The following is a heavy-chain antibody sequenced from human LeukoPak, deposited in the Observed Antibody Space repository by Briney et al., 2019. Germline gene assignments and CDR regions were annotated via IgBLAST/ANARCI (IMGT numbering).Heavy chain of an antibody. J-gene: IGHJ4*02. Sequence: ASVKVSCKASGYTFTSYDINWVRQATGQGLEWMGWMNPNSGNTGYAQKFQGRVTMTRNTSISTAYMELSSLRSEDTAVYYCARGGVPAGSMLFRPADYWGQGTLVTVSS. V-gene: IGHV1-8*01. CDR1: GYTFTSYD. CDR3: ARGGVPAGSMLFRPADY. D-gene: IGHD2-2*01. CDR2: MNPNSGNT.